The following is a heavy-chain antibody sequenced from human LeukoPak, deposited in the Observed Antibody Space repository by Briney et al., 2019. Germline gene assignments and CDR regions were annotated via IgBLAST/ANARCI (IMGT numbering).Heavy chain of an antibody. J-gene: IGHJ4*02. D-gene: IGHD3-3*01. CDR3: AIIDFWSGYYWDY. Sequence: GASVKVSCKASGYTFNGYYMHWVRQAPGQGLECMGWINPNSGGTNYAQKFQGRVTMTRDTSISTAYMELSRLRSDDTAVYYCAIIDFWSGYYWDYWGQGTLVTVSS. CDR2: INPNSGGT. V-gene: IGHV1-2*02. CDR1: GYTFNGYY.